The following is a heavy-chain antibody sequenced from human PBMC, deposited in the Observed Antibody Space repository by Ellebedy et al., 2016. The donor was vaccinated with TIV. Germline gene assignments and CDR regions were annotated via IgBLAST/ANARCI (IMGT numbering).Heavy chain of an antibody. Sequence: SVKVSXKASRGTFSSYAISWVRQAPGQGLEWMGGIIPIFGTANYAQKFQGRVTITADKSTSTAYMELSSLRSEDTAVYYCARGGGSGSYRRLNDAFDIWGQGTMVTVSS. CDR1: RGTFSSYA. J-gene: IGHJ3*02. CDR2: IIPIFGTA. V-gene: IGHV1-69*06. CDR3: ARGGGSGSYRRLNDAFDI. D-gene: IGHD3-10*01.